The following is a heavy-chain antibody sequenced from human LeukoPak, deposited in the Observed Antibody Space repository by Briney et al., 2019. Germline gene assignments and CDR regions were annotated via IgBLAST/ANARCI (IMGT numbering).Heavy chain of an antibody. V-gene: IGHV4-4*02. CDR2: IYRDGNT. D-gene: IGHD6-13*01. Sequence: SETLSLTCAVSGGSISSSTWWSWVRQPPGKGLEWIGEIYRDGNTNYNPSLKSRVTISVDTSKNQFSLKLSSVTAADTAVYYCARGRRRIAAASGWFDPWGQGALVTVSS. CDR1: GGSISSSTW. CDR3: ARGRRRIAAASGWFDP. J-gene: IGHJ5*02.